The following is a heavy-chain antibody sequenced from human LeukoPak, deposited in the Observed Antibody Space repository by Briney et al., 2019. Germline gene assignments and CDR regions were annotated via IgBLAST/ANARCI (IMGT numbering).Heavy chain of an antibody. V-gene: IGHV1-2*02. J-gene: IGHJ4*02. CDR3: AREGVAAAGNNLDY. D-gene: IGHD6-13*01. CDR2: INPNSGGT. CDR1: GYTFTGYY. Sequence: GASVKVSCKASGYTFTGYYIHWVRQAPRQGLEWMGWINPNSGGTNYAQKFQGRVTMTRDTSISTAYMELSRLRSDDTAVYYCAREGVAAAGNNLDYWGQGTLVTVSS.